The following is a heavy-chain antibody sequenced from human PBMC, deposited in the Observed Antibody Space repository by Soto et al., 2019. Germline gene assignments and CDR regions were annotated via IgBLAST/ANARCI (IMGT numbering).Heavy chain of an antibody. J-gene: IGHJ4*02. CDR3: SVTGGPLDY. CDR2: IRSKAYGGTT. V-gene: IGHV3-49*04. Sequence: GGSLRLSCTASGFTFGDYAMSWVRQAPGKGLEWVGFIRSKAYGGTTEYAASVKGRFTISRDDSKSIAYLQMNSLKTEDTAVYYCSVTGGPLDYWGQGTLVTVSS. CDR1: GFTFGDYA. D-gene: IGHD2-15*01.